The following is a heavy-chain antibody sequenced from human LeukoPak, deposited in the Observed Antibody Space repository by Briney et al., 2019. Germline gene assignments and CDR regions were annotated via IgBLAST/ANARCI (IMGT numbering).Heavy chain of an antibody. D-gene: IGHD3-16*01. CDR2: INPSGGST. CDR3: ASGLGDLWLTEIPLLNWFDP. J-gene: IGHJ5*02. CDR1: GYTFTSYY. Sequence: ASVKVSCKASGYTFTSYYMHWVRQAPGQGLEWMGIINPSGGSTSYAKKFQGRVTMTRDMSTSTVYMELSSLRSDDTAGYYCASGLGDLWLTEIPLLNWFDPWGQGTLVTVSS. V-gene: IGHV1-46*01.